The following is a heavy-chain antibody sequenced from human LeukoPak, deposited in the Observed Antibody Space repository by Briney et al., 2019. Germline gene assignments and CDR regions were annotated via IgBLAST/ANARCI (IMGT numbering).Heavy chain of an antibody. D-gene: IGHD2-2*01. CDR2: IYYSGST. CDR1: GGSISGYY. V-gene: IGHV4-59*01. CDR3: ARAGGGCSRTRYPIPYYGLDL. J-gene: IGHJ6*02. Sequence: PSETLSLTCTVSGGSISGYYLNWIRQPPGKGLEGNGDIYYSGSTDYNPPLKSRVTISVDPSKSKFSLKPTSLTAADTAVYYCARAGGGCSRTRYPIPYYGLDLWRQGTMHTVSS.